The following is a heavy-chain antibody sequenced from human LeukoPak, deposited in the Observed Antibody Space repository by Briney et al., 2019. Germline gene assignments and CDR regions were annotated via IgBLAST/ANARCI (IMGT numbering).Heavy chain of an antibody. Sequence: GESLKISCKGSGYSFTSYWIGWVRQMPGKGLEWMGIIYPGDSDTRYRPSFQGQVTISADKSISTAYLQWSSLKASDTAMYYCARHGSGSYNYYYYGMDVWGQGTTVTVSS. CDR2: IYPGDSDT. CDR1: GYSFTSYW. V-gene: IGHV5-51*01. J-gene: IGHJ6*02. D-gene: IGHD1-26*01. CDR3: ARHGSGSYNYYYYGMDV.